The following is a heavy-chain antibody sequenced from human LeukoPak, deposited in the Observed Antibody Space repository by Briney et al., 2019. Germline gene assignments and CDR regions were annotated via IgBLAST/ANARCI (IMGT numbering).Heavy chain of an antibody. CDR1: GFTFSSYS. Sequence: GGSLRLSCPASGFTFSSYSMNWVRQAPGKGLEWVSYISSSSSTIYYADSVKVRFTISRDNSKNTLYLQMNSLRAEDTAVYYCAKVEYGETKWLGNLKRYYFDYWGQGTLVTVSS. V-gene: IGHV3-48*01. D-gene: IGHD6-19*01. CDR3: AKVEYGETKWLGNLKRYYFDY. CDR2: ISSSSSTI. J-gene: IGHJ4*02.